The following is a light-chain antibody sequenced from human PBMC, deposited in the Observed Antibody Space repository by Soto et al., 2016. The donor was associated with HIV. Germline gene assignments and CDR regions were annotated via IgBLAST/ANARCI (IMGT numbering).Light chain of an antibody. CDR3: QQYNSYST. J-gene: IGKJ1*01. CDR1: QSISNW. CDR2: KAS. V-gene: IGKV1-5*03. Sequence: DIQMTQSPSTLSASVGDRVTITCRASQSISNWLAWYQQKPGKAPKLLISKASSLESGVPSRFSGSGSGTEFTLTISSLQPDDFATYYCQQYNSYSTFGQGTKVEIK.